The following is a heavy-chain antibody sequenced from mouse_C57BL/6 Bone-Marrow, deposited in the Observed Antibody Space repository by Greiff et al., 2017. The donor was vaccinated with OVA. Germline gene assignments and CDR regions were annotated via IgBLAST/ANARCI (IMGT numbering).Heavy chain of an antibody. J-gene: IGHJ1*03. V-gene: IGHV7-1*01. D-gene: IGHD1-1*01. Sequence: EVHLVESGGGLVQSGRSLRLSCATSGFTFSDFYMEWVRQAPGKGLEWIAASRNKANDYTTEYSASVKGRFIVSRDTSQSILYLQMNALRAEDTAIYYCARDANNYYGSSHWYFDVWGTGTTVTVSS. CDR1: GFTFSDFY. CDR2: SRNKANDYTT. CDR3: ARDANNYYGSSHWYFDV.